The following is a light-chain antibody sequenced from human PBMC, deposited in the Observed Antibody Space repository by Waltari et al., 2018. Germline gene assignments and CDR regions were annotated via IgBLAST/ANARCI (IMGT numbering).Light chain of an antibody. CDR1: QSVSSSY. CDR2: GAS. CDR3: QQYGSSPPFT. Sequence: RAIQSVSSSYLAWYQQKPGQAPSLLSYGASSRATGIPDRFSGSGSGTDFTLTIRRLEPEDFAVYYCQQYGSSPPFTFGQGTKLEIK. V-gene: IGKV3-20*01. J-gene: IGKJ2*01.